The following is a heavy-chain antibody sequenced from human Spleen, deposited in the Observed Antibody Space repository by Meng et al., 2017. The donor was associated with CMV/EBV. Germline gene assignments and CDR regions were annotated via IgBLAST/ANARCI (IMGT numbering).Heavy chain of an antibody. D-gene: IGHD3-10*01. Sequence: STFARYGIRWVRPAPGQGLEWMGWISAYNGNTNYAQKLQGRVTMTTDTSTSTAYMELRSLRSDDTAVYYCARLGITMVRGVSNWFDPWGQGTLVTVSS. CDR2: ISAYNGNT. CDR1: STFARYG. CDR3: ARLGITMVRGVSNWFDP. V-gene: IGHV1-18*01. J-gene: IGHJ5*02.